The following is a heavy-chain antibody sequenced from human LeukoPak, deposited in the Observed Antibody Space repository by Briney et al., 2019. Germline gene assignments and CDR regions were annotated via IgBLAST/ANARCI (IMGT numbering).Heavy chain of an antibody. CDR2: INHGGST. CDR1: GGSFSGYY. V-gene: IGHV4-34*01. D-gene: IGHD3-10*01. J-gene: IGHJ4*02. CDR3: ASFLFGDPGGY. Sequence: SETLSLTCAVYGGSFSGYYWSWIRQPPGKGLEWIGEINHGGSTNYNPSLKSRVTISVDTSKNQFSLKLSSVTAADTAVYYCASFLFGDPGGYWGQGTLVTVSS.